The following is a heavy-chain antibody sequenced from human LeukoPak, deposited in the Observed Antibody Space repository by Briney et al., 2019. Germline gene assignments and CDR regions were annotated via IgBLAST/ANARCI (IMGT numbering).Heavy chain of an antibody. CDR2: VGISSGNT. D-gene: IGHD5-12*01. CDR1: GFTFSDDS. V-gene: IGHV3-48*04. J-gene: IGHJ4*02. Sequence: GGSLRLSCAASGFTFSDDSMNWVRQAPGKGREWISYVGISSGNTKYAASAKGRFTISGARDQNSVFLQMTSMRVEEMAVYYCARDHRYAFDNWGQGTLVTVSS. CDR3: ARDHRYAFDN.